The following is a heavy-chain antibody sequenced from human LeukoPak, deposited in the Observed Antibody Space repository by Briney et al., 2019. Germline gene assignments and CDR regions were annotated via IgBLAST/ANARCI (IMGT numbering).Heavy chain of an antibody. Sequence: SETLSLTCAVYGGSFSGSYWTWIRQPPGKGLEWIGEINHSGSTNYSPSLKSRVTISVDTSKNRFSLNLISVTAADTAVYYRARAPAAAGTIDYWGQGTLVTVSS. CDR1: GGSFSGSY. J-gene: IGHJ4*02. D-gene: IGHD6-13*01. CDR2: INHSGST. CDR3: ARAPAAAGTIDY. V-gene: IGHV4-34*01.